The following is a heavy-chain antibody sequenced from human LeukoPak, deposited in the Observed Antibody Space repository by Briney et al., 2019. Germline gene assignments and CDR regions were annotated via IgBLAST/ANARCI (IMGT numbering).Heavy chain of an antibody. CDR3: ARDLDDSSGCYYSADY. Sequence: GGSLRLSCAASGFTFSSYAMHWVRQAPGKGLEWVAVISYDGSNKYYADSVKGRFTISRDNSKNTLYLQMNSLRAEDTAVYYCARDLDDSSGCYYSADYWGQGTLVTVSS. J-gene: IGHJ4*02. CDR2: ISYDGSNK. D-gene: IGHD3-22*01. V-gene: IGHV3-30*04. CDR1: GFTFSSYA.